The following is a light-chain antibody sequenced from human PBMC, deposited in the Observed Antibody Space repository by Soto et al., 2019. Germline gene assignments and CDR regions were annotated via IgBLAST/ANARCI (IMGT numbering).Light chain of an antibody. J-gene: IGKJ2*01. CDR2: NAS. CDR1: QSISSW. V-gene: IGKV1-5*03. Sequence: DIQLTQSPSTLSASVGDRVTITCRASQSISSWLAWYQQKPGKAPKLLIYNASSLDSGVPSSFSGSGSGTEFTLTISNPQPHDFASHYFQQQNRYSSPYTFGQGTKLQIK. CDR3: QQQNRYSSPYT.